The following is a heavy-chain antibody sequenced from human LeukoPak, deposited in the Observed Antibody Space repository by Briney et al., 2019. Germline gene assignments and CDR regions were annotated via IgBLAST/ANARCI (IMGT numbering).Heavy chain of an antibody. J-gene: IGHJ1*01. Sequence: SETLSLTCTVSGGSISGYYWSWIRQPPGRGLEWIGFVYYSGSTKYDPSLKSRVTISVDTSKNQFSLKLTSVTAADTAVYYCARYGSGSYSDDHFQHWGQGTLVTVSS. CDR1: GGSISGYY. CDR2: VYYSGST. CDR3: ARYGSGSYSDDHFQH. D-gene: IGHD3-10*01. V-gene: IGHV4-59*08.